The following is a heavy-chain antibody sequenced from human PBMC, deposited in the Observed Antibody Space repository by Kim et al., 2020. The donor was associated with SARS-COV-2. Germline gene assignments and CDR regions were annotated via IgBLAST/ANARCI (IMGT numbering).Heavy chain of an antibody. CDR1: GYSFTSYW. Sequence: GESLKISCKGSGYSFTSYWISWVRQMPGKGLEWMGRIDPSDSYTNYSPSFQGHVTISADKSISTAYLQWSSLKASDTAMYYYARGSTGYGSGSYNWFDPWGQGTLVTVSS. J-gene: IGHJ5*02. CDR3: ARGSTGYGSGSYNWFDP. V-gene: IGHV5-10-1*01. CDR2: IDPSDSYT. D-gene: IGHD3-10*01.